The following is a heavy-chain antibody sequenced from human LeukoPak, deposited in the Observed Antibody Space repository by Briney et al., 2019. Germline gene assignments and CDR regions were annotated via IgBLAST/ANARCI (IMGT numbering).Heavy chain of an antibody. D-gene: IGHD2-2*01. CDR3: ARGLCSTTSCAFDP. V-gene: IGHV3-30-3*01. CDR2: ISYDGSNK. J-gene: IGHJ5*02. Sequence: GGSLRLSCAASGFTFSNYAMHWVRQAPGKGLEWVAVISYDGSNKYYADSVKGRFTISRDNSKNTLYLQMNSLRAEDTAVYYCARGLCSTTSCAFDPWGQGTLVTVSS. CDR1: GFTFSNYA.